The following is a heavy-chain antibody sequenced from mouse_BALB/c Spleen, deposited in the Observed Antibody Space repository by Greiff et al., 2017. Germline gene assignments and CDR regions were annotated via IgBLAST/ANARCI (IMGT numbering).Heavy chain of an antibody. V-gene: IGHV5-4*02. CDR1: GFTFSDYY. CDR2: ISDGGSYT. Sequence: EVKLVESGGGLVKPGGSLKLSCAASGFTFSDYYMYWVRQTPEKRLEWVATISDGGSYTYYPDSVKGRFTISRDNAKNNLYLQMSSLKSEDTAMYYCARDRGYYYGSDAMDYWGQGTSVTVSS. CDR3: ARDRGYYYGSDAMDY. J-gene: IGHJ4*01. D-gene: IGHD1-1*01.